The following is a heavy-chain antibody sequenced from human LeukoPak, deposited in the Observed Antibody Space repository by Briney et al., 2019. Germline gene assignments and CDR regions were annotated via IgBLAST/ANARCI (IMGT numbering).Heavy chain of an antibody. CDR3: ARDAGKAATIFLEPDY. Sequence: ASVTVSCKASGYTFTGYYMHWVRQAPGQGLEWMGWINPNSGGTNYAQKFQGRVTMTRDTSISTAYMELSRLRSDDTAVYYCARDAGKAATIFLEPDYWGQGTLVTVSS. CDR2: INPNSGGT. J-gene: IGHJ4*02. CDR1: GYTFTGYY. V-gene: IGHV1-2*02. D-gene: IGHD3-3*01.